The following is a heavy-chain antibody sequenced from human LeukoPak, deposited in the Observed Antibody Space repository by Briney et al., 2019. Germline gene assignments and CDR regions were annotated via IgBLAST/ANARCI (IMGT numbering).Heavy chain of an antibody. CDR1: GYSFTSYW. V-gene: IGHV5-51*01. D-gene: IGHD6-19*01. Sequence: GESLKISCKGSGYSFTSYWIGWVRQMPGKGLEWMGIIYPGDSDTRYSPSFQGQVTISADKSISTAYLQWSSLKASDTAMYYCARLTGGYSSGWSGGEYWGKGTTVTVSS. CDR3: ARLTGGYSSGWSGGEY. J-gene: IGHJ6*04. CDR2: IYPGDSDT.